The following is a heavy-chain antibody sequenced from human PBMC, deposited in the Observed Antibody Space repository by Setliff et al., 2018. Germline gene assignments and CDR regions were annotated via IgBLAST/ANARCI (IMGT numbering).Heavy chain of an antibody. CDR3: ATGPINNDV. CDR1: GYTFTNYG. Sequence: GASVKVSCKASGYTFTNYGINWVRQAPGQGLEWMGWINPSSGKTGYALNFQGRVTMTKNTSIATAYMDLSGLMSEDTAVYYCATGPINNDVWGRGTLVTVSS. V-gene: IGHV1-8*02. CDR2: INPSSGKT. J-gene: IGHJ2*01.